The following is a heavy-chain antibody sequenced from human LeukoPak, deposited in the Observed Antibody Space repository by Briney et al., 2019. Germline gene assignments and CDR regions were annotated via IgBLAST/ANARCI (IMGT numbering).Heavy chain of an antibody. D-gene: IGHD6-19*01. CDR1: GGTFSSYA. V-gene: IGHV1-18*01. CDR3: AREMAVAGSGVIDY. Sequence: ASVKVSCKASGGTFSSYAISWVRQAPGQGLEWMGWISTYNDNTHYAQKFQGRVTMTTDTSTNTAYMELRSLRSDDTAVYYCAREMAVAGSGVIDYWGQGTLVTVSS. CDR2: ISTYNDNT. J-gene: IGHJ4*02.